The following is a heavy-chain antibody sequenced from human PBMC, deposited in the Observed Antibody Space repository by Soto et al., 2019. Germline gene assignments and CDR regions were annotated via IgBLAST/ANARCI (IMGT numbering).Heavy chain of an antibody. CDR3: VGSGWFTGWFDP. V-gene: IGHV3-23*01. J-gene: IGHJ5*02. D-gene: IGHD6-19*01. CDR2: ISGSGGST. Sequence: EVQLLESGGGLVQPGGSLRLSCAASGFTFSSYAMSWVRQAPGKGLEWVSAISGSGGSTYYADSVKGRFTISRDNSKNTLYLQMNSLSDQDTAVYYCVGSGWFTGWFDPWGQGTLVTVSS. CDR1: GFTFSSYA.